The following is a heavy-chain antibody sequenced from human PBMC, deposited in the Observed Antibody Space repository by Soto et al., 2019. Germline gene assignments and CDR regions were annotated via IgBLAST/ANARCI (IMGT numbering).Heavy chain of an antibody. J-gene: IGHJ4*02. D-gene: IGHD6-19*01. CDR2: IYYSGST. V-gene: IGHV4-59*01. Sequence: QVQLQESGTGLVKPSETLSLNCTVSGGPISSYYWSWIRQSPGKGLEWIGYIYYSGSTNYNPSLKSGVSLPVDTFKNQFSLELGFVTAADTAVYYCAGGSSGWHPRLDYWGQGTLVTVSS. CDR1: GGPISSYY. CDR3: AGGSSGWHPRLDY.